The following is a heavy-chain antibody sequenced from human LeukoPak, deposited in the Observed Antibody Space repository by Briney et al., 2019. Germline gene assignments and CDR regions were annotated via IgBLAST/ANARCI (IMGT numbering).Heavy chain of an antibody. D-gene: IGHD4-17*01. CDR2: IYHSGST. Sequence: SETLSLTCTVPGYSISSGYYWGWIRQSPGKGLEWIGSIYHSGSTYYNPSLKSRVTISVDTSKNQFSLKLSSVTAADAAVYYCARDYNRNDFYGDYRYLQHWGQGTLVTVSS. J-gene: IGHJ1*01. CDR3: ARDYNRNDFYGDYRYLQH. V-gene: IGHV4-38-2*02. CDR1: GYSISSGYY.